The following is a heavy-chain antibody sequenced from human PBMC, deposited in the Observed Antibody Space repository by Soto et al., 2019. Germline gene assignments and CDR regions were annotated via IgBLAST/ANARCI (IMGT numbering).Heavy chain of an antibody. D-gene: IGHD1-26*01. J-gene: IGHJ6*02. CDR3: ARSLESGSYFHYYYGMDV. Sequence: GASVKVSCKASGGTFSSYAISWVRQAPGQGLEWMGGIIPIFGTANYAQKFQGRVTITADESTSTAYMELSSLRSEDTAVYYCARSLESGSYFHYYYGMDVWGQGTTVTVSS. CDR2: IIPIFGTA. V-gene: IGHV1-69*13. CDR1: GGTFSSYA.